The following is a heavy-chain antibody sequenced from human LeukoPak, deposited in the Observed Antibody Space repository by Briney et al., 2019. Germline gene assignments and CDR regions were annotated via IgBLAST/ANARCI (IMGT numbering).Heavy chain of an antibody. V-gene: IGHV4-34*01. CDR3: ARGEQQLAD. CDR1: GGSFSGYY. CDR2: INHSGST. J-gene: IGHJ4*02. D-gene: IGHD6-13*01. Sequence: KPSETLSLTCAVYGGSFSGYYWSWIRQPPGKGLEWIGEINHSGSTNYNPSLKSRVTISVDTSKNQFSLKLSSVTAADTAAYYCARGEQQLADWGQGTLVTVSS.